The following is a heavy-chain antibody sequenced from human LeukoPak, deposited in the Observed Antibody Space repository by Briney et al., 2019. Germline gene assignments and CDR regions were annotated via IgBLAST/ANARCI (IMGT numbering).Heavy chain of an antibody. CDR3: ARRGLAYYHFDY. CDR1: GGSISSYY. V-gene: IGHV4-59*08. D-gene: IGHD3-10*01. Sequence: SETLSLTCTVSGGSISSYYWSWIRQPPGKGLEWIGYIYYSGSTNYNPSLKSRVTISVDTSKNQFSLKLSSVTAADTAVYYCARRGLAYYHFDYWGQGTLVTVSS. J-gene: IGHJ4*02. CDR2: IYYSGST.